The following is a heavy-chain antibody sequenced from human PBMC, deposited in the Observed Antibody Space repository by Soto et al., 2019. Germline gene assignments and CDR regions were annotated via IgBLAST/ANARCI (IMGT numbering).Heavy chain of an antibody. V-gene: IGHV4-31*03. Sequence: SETLSLTCSVSGASVTSDSYYWSWIRQHPGKGLEWIGYISHTGSAFYNPSLKSRVSISIDTSTDKFSLRLSSLTAADTAVYYCARWELRDFDSWGPGTMVTVS. CDR1: GASVTSDSYY. CDR3: ARWELRDFDS. CDR2: ISHTGSA. J-gene: IGHJ4*02. D-gene: IGHD1-7*01.